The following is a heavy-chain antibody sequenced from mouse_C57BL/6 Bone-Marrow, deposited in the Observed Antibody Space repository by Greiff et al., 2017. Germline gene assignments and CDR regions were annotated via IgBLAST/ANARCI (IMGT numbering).Heavy chain of an antibody. J-gene: IGHJ3*01. CDR1: GYTFTSYG. V-gene: IGHV1-81*01. Sequence: QVQLKQSGAELARPGASVKLSCKASGYTFTSYGISWVKQRTGQGLEWIGEIYPRSGNTYYTEKFKGKATLTADQSSSTAYMELSSLTSEDSAVYFCARYGGIYYDPFAYWGQGTLVTVSA. CDR2: IYPRSGNT. D-gene: IGHD2-4*01. CDR3: ARYGGIYYDPFAY.